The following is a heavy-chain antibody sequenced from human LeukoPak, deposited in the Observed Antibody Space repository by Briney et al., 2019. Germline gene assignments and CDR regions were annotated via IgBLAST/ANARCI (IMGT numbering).Heavy chain of an antibody. CDR3: AGSFGDVKMF. Sequence: GGSLRLSCAASGFTFSSYEMNWVRQAPGKGLEWVSYISSSGSTIYYADSVKGRFTISRDDARNSLSLQMNSLRAEDTAVYYCAGSFGDVKMFWGQGTLVTVSS. J-gene: IGHJ4*01. CDR1: GFTFSSYE. D-gene: IGHD3-10*01. CDR2: ISSSGSTI. V-gene: IGHV3-48*03.